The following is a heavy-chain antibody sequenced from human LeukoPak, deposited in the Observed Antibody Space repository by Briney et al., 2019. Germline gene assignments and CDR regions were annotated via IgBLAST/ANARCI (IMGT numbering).Heavy chain of an antibody. CDR2: IYYSGST. J-gene: IGHJ3*02. CDR3: AITYYDFWSGYFGAFDI. Sequence: SETLSLTCTVSGGSISSSSYYWGWIRQPPGKGLEWIGSIYYSGSTYYNPPLKSRVTISVDTSKNQFSLKLSSVTAADTAVYYCAITYYDFWSGYFGAFDIWGQGTMVTVSS. D-gene: IGHD3-3*01. V-gene: IGHV4-39*01. CDR1: GGSISSSSYY.